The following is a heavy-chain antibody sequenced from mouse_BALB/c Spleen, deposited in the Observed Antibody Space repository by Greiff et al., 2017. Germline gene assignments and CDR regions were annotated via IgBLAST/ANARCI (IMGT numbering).Heavy chain of an antibody. CDR1: GYTFTSYY. J-gene: IGHJ4*01. CDR3: SRVTAALDYAMDY. V-gene: IGHV1S81*02. D-gene: IGHD2-12*01. Sequence: QVQLQQSGAELVKPGASVKLSCKASGYTFTSYYMYWVKQRPGKGLEWIGEINPSNGGTNFNEKFKSKATLTVDKYSSTLYMRISSLTSEDSAVYYCSRVTAALDYAMDYWGQGTSVTVSS. CDR2: INPSNGGT.